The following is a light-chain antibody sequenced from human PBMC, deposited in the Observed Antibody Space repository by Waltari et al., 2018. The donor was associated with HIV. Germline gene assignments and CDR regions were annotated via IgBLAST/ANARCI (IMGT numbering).Light chain of an antibody. Sequence: QSALTQPPSASGSPGQSVTLSCTGTSSDVGGYNYVSCHQQPPGKAPKLMIYDVIKRPSGVPDRFSGSKSGNTASLTVSGLQPEDEADYYRSSHAGSKVVFGGGTRLTVL. CDR1: SSDVGGYNY. CDR3: SSHAGSKVV. V-gene: IGLV2-8*01. CDR2: DVI. J-gene: IGLJ2*01.